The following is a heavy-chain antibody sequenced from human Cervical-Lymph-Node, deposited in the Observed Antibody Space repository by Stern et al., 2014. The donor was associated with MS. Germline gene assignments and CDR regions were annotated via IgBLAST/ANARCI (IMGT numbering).Heavy chain of an antibody. D-gene: IGHD1-14*01. CDR1: GFKFSIYW. Sequence: DVQLVESGAELIRPGESLKISCKGSGFKFSIYWIAWVRQMPGKGLEWMGIIYPGDSETRYIPSFQGQVTMSADKSTSTAYLQWSSLNASDTAMYFCARQTTAWASDVWGQGTLVTVSS. V-gene: IGHV5-51*01. CDR2: IYPGDSET. CDR3: ARQTTAWASDV. J-gene: IGHJ4*02.